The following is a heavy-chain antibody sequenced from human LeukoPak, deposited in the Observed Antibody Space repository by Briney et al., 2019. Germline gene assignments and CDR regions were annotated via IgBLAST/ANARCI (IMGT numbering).Heavy chain of an antibody. D-gene: IGHD2-2*01. CDR2: ISSSSSYI. CDR3: ARDTPDCSSTSCYLSHRKNWLDP. Sequence: GGSLRLSCAASGFTFSSYSMNWVRQAPGKELEWVSSISSSSSYIYYADSVKGRFTISRDNAKNSLYLQMNSLRAEDTAVYYCARDTPDCSSTSCYLSHRKNWLDPWGQGTLVTVSS. CDR1: GFTFSSYS. V-gene: IGHV3-21*01. J-gene: IGHJ5*02.